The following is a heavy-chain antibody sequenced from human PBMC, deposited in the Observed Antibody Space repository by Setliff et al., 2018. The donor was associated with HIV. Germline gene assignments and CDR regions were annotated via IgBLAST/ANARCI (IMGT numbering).Heavy chain of an antibody. D-gene: IGHD4-17*01. CDR3: ARFLDHDYGDYRTYYFDF. CDR2: INPDTGGT. V-gene: IGHV1-2*02. J-gene: IGHJ4*02. CDR1: GYTFTSYG. Sequence: ASVKVSCKASGYTFTSYGISWVRQAPGQGLEWVGWINPDTGGTNFAQKFRGRVTMTRDTSINTAYMELSGVRSDDTAVYFCARFLDHDYGDYRTYYFDFWGQGTLVTVS.